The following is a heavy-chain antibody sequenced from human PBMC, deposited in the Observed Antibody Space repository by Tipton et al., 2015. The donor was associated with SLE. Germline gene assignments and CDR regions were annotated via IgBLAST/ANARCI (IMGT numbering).Heavy chain of an antibody. J-gene: IGHJ4*02. Sequence: TLSLTCTVSDDSISSGDYYWSWIRQPAGKGLEWIGRMFGSAIRDYNPSLKSRVTISLATSKNQFSLQLTSVTAADTAIYYCGRVKSIFGVVIIDYWGQGTLVTVSS. CDR3: GRVKSIFGVVIIDY. CDR2: MFGSAIR. V-gene: IGHV4-61*02. CDR1: DDSISSGDYY. D-gene: IGHD3-3*01.